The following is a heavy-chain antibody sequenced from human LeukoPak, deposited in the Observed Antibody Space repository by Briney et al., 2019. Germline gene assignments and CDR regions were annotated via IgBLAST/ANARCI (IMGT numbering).Heavy chain of an antibody. CDR1: AFTFSSYA. V-gene: IGHV3-30*04. CDR3: ARANGAFDI. J-gene: IGHJ3*02. D-gene: IGHD4/OR15-4a*01. Sequence: GGSLRLSCAASAFTFSSYAMHWLRQAPGKGLEWVAVISYDGSNKYYADSVKGRFTISRDNSKNTLYLQMNSLRAEDTAVYYCARANGAFDIWGQGTMVTVSS. CDR2: ISYDGSNK.